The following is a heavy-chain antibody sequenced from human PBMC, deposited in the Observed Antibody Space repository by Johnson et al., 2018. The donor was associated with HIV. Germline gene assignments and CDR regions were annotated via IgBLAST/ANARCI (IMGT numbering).Heavy chain of an antibody. V-gene: IGHV3-30*04. CDR3: VRDRGYYDRVDVFDI. Sequence: QVQLVESGGGVVRPGRSLRLSCAASGFIFSNYPMHWVRQAPGKGLEWVAVISFDGSKKYHADSVKGRFTVSRDNSQNTLYLQMNTLRAEDTAVYYCVRDRGYYDRVDVFDIWGQGAMVTVSS. CDR2: ISFDGSKK. CDR1: GFIFSNYP. J-gene: IGHJ3*02. D-gene: IGHD3-10*02.